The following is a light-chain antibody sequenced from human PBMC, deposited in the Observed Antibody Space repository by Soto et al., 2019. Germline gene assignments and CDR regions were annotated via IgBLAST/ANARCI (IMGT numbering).Light chain of an antibody. CDR1: QDISSH. CDR3: QQVNGYPHT. Sequence: DIQLTQSPSFLSASVGDRVTITCRASQDISSHLAWYQQIPGKGPKLLIYAASTLQSGVPSRFRGSGSGTEFTLAISSLQPEDFATYYCQQVNGYPHTFGQGTKLEIK. V-gene: IGKV1-9*01. J-gene: IGKJ2*01. CDR2: AAS.